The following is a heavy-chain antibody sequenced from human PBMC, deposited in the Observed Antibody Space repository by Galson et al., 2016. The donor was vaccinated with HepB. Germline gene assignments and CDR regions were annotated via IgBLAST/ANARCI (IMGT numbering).Heavy chain of an antibody. Sequence: SLRLSCAASGFTFSPYAMAWVRQAPGKGLEWVSTIGGGGGNTHYADSVKGRFTISRDNSKNTLYLHMSGLRAEDTAVYYCATENPGIAVAALDYWGQGTLVTVAS. CDR1: GFTFSPYA. J-gene: IGHJ4*02. V-gene: IGHV3-23*01. CDR3: ATENPGIAVAALDY. CDR2: IGGGGGNT. D-gene: IGHD6-19*01.